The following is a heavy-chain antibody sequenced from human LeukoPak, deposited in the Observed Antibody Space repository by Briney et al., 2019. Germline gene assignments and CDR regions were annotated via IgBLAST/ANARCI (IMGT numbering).Heavy chain of an antibody. J-gene: IGHJ4*02. D-gene: IGHD3-10*01. CDR3: ASGLRGSY. CDR1: GFTFGYYW. CDR2: IGPDGSEK. Sequence: GGSLRLSCAASGFTFGYYWMSWVRQAPGTGMEWVANIGPDGSEKYYVDSVKGRFTISRDNAKSSLFLQMNSLRDEDTAVYYCASGLRGSYWGQGTLVTVSS. V-gene: IGHV3-7*01.